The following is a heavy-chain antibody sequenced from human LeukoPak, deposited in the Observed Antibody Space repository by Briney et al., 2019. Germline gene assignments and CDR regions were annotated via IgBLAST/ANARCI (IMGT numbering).Heavy chain of an antibody. Sequence: ASVKVSCKASGYTFTGYYMHWVRQAPGQGLEWMGWINPNSGGTNYAQKFRGRVTMTRDTSISTAYMELSRLRSDDTAVYYCARVSPKSGFWSGYYLAYFDYWGQGTLVTVSS. CDR2: INPNSGGT. J-gene: IGHJ4*02. CDR3: ARVSPKSGFWSGYYLAYFDY. D-gene: IGHD3-3*01. CDR1: GYTFTGYY. V-gene: IGHV1-2*02.